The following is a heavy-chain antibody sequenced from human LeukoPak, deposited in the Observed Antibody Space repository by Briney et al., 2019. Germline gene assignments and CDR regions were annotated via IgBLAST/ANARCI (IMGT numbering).Heavy chain of an antibody. CDR3: AKSLYGGCDY. CDR1: GFTFSSYA. J-gene: IGHJ4*02. Sequence: GGSLRLSCAASGFTFSSYAMSWVRQAPGKGLEWVSAISGSGDSTYYGDSVKGRFTISRDSSKNTLYLQMNSLRAEDTAVYYCAKSLYGGCDYWGQGTVVTVSS. D-gene: IGHD3-16*02. CDR2: ISGSGDST. V-gene: IGHV3-23*01.